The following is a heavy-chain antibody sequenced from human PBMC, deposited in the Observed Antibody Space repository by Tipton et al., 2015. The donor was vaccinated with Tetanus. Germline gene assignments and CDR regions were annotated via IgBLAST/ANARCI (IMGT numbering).Heavy chain of an antibody. Sequence: QLVQSGGEVKKPGESLKISCKGSGYIFNNYWIGWVRQMPGKGLEWMGIIYPGDSDTRHSPSFQGQVTISVDKSISTAYLQWSSLKASDTSMFYCARAHCSDGVCNFDYWGQGALVTVAS. CDR3: ARAHCSDGVCNFDY. CDR2: IYPGDSDT. CDR1: GYIFNNYW. J-gene: IGHJ4*02. D-gene: IGHD2-8*01. V-gene: IGHV5-51*01.